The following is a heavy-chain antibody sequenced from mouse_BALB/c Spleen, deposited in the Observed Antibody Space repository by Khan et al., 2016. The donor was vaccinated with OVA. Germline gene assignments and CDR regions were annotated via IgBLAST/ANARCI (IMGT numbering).Heavy chain of an antibody. J-gene: IGHJ3*01. D-gene: IGHD2-14*01. CDR1: GYTFTSYT. CDR2: INPSSGYT. Sequence: QLQQSGAELARPGASVKMSCKASGYTFTSYTIHWIKQRPGQGLEWIGYINPSSGYTNYNQKFKDKATLTADKSSTTAYMQLSSLTSDDSAVYYCARDGAYYRNDGWFAYWGQGTLVTVSA. CDR3: ARDGAYYRNDGWFAY. V-gene: IGHV1-4*01.